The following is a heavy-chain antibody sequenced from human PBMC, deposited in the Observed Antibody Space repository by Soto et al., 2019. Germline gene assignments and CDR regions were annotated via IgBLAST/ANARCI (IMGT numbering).Heavy chain of an antibody. CDR2: IVPRVGRT. Sequence: QVQLAQSGAEVKKTGSSVKVSCKASGGSFSSYTISWVRQAPGQGLEWMGRIVPRVGRTIYAQKFQGRVAISADKSTTTAYMDLSNLASEDTAMYYCALDSGSDVFDIWGQGTLVTVSS. J-gene: IGHJ3*02. V-gene: IGHV1-69*02. D-gene: IGHD3-10*01. CDR1: GGSFSSYT. CDR3: ALDSGSDVFDI.